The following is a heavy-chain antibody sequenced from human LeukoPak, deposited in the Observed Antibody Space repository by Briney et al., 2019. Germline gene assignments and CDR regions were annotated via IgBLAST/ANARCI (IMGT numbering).Heavy chain of an antibody. CDR3: AREAYTMIRGLPFDY. J-gene: IGHJ4*02. D-gene: IGHD3-10*01. CDR2: IYYIGTT. Sequence: SETLSLICTVSGGSISNYAWSWIRQSPETGLVWIGYIYYIGTTNYSPSLKSRVTISLDTPKNQFSLRLTSVTAADTAVYYCAREAYTMIRGLPFDYWGQGTLVTVSS. V-gene: IGHV4-59*12. CDR1: GGSISNYA.